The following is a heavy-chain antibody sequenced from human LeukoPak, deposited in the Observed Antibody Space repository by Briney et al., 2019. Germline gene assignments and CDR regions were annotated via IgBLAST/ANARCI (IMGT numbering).Heavy chain of an antibody. Sequence: SVTLSLTCTVSGYSISSGYYWGWIRQPPGKGLEWIGSIYHSGRTFYNPSLKSRVTISVDTSKNQFSLKLTSVTAADTAVYYCARLCLPATRFDYWGQGTLVTVSS. V-gene: IGHV4-38-2*02. CDR1: GYSISSGYY. J-gene: IGHJ4*02. D-gene: IGHD5-24*01. CDR2: IYHSGRT. CDR3: ARLCLPATRFDY.